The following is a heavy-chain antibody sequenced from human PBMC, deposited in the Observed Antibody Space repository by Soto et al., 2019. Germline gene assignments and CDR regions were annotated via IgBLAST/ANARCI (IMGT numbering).Heavy chain of an antibody. CDR2: IYYSGST. Sequence: PSETLSLTCTVSGGSISSGGYYWSWIRQHPGKGLEWIGYIYYSGSTYYNPSLKGRVTISVDTSKNQFSLKLSSVTAADTAVYYCARDSSRTVSYYYYYGMDVWGQGTTVTSP. CDR3: ARDSSRTVSYYYYYGMDV. V-gene: IGHV4-31*03. J-gene: IGHJ6*02. CDR1: GGSISSGGYY. D-gene: IGHD4-17*01.